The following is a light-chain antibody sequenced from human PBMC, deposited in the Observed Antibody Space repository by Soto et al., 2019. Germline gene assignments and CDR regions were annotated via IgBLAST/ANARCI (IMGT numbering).Light chain of an antibody. CDR1: SGHSSYA. Sequence: QLVLTQSPSASASLGASVKLTCTLSSGHSSYAIAWHQQQPEKGPRYLMKLNSDGSHSKGDGIPDRFSGSSSGAERYLTISSLQSEDEADYYCQTWGNGLLVFGGGTQLTVL. J-gene: IGLJ3*02. V-gene: IGLV4-69*01. CDR3: QTWGNGLLV. CDR2: LNSDGSH.